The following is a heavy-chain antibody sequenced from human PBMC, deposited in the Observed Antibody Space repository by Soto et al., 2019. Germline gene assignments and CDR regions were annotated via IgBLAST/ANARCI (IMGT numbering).Heavy chain of an antibody. J-gene: IGHJ4*02. Sequence: EVQLLESGGGLVQPGGSLRLSCAASGFTFSSYAMSWVRQAPGKGLEWVSAISGRGGSTYYADSVKGRFTISRDNSKNTLYLQMNSLRAEDTAVYYCAVRTFSEGYYFDYWGQGTLVTVSS. CDR3: AVRTFSEGYYFDY. V-gene: IGHV3-23*01. CDR2: ISGRGGST. D-gene: IGHD1-7*01. CDR1: GFTFSSYA.